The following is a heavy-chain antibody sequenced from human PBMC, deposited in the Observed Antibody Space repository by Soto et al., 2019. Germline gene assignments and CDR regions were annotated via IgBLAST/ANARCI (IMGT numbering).Heavy chain of an antibody. Sequence: PSETLSLTCAVYGGSISGYYWSWIRQPPGKGLEWIGEVNHRGSSNYNPSLKSRVTISVDTSKNQFSLKLTSVTAADTAVYYCARGLLMRGYSGYSVFGHWGQGTLVTVSS. D-gene: IGHD5-12*01. J-gene: IGHJ4*02. CDR3: ARGLLMRGYSGYSVFGH. CDR1: GGSISGYY. CDR2: VNHRGSS. V-gene: IGHV4-34*01.